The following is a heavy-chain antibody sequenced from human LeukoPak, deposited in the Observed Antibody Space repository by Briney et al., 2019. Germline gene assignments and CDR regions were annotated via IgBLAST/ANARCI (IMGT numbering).Heavy chain of an antibody. CDR1: GFTFSRCW. J-gene: IGHJ4*02. V-gene: IGHV3-7*01. CDR3: GVVY. Sequence: RAGGSLRLSCAASGFTFSRCWMNWVRQAPGKGLEWVANIREDGSEKYYVDSVKGRFTISRDNTKNLLYLEMSSLRAEDTAVYYCGVVYWGQGTLVTVSS. CDR2: IREDGSEK.